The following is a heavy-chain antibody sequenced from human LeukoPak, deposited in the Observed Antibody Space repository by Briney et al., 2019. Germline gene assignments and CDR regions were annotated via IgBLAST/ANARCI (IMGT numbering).Heavy chain of an antibody. D-gene: IGHD3-10*01. CDR2: IYTSGST. J-gene: IGHJ4*02. V-gene: IGHV4-59*10. Sequence: SETLSLTCAVYGGSFSGYYWSWIRQPAGKGLEWIGRIYTSGSTNYNPSLKSRVTMSVDTSKNQFSLKLSSVTAADTAVYYCARSPYYYGSGSSPPLDYWGQGTLVTVSS. CDR3: ARSPYYYGSGSSPPLDY. CDR1: GGSFSGYY.